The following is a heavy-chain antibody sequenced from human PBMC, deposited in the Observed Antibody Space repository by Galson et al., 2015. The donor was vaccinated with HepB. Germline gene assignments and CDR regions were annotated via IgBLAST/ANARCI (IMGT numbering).Heavy chain of an antibody. CDR2: ISDSGGKS. CDR1: GFTFSNYA. J-gene: IGHJ2*01. CDR3: ARRYCSGGTCYSNFGDWYFDL. D-gene: IGHD2-15*01. V-gene: IGHV3-23*01. Sequence: SLRLSCAASGFTFSNYAMSWVRQAPGKGLEWVSAISDSGGKSYYADSLKGRFTNSRDNSKNTLYLHMNSLRPEDTAVYYCARRYCSGGTCYSNFGDWYFDLWGRGTLVTVSS.